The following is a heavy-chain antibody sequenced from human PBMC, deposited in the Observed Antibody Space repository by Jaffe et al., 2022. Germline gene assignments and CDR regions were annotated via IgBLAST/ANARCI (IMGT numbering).Heavy chain of an antibody. V-gene: IGHV4-59*01. CDR1: GGSISSYY. CDR3: ARVYGYYDSSGYYYANFDY. Sequence: QVQLQESGPGLVKPSETLSLTCTVSGGSISSYYWSWIRQPPGKGLEWIGYIYYSGSTNYNPSLKSRVTISVDTSKNQFSLKLSSVTAADTAVYYCARVYGYYDSSGYYYANFDYWGQGTLVTVSS. J-gene: IGHJ4*02. D-gene: IGHD3-22*01. CDR2: IYYSGST.